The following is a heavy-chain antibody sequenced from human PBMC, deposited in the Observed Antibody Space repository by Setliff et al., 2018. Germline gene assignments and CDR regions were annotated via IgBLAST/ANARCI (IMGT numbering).Heavy chain of an antibody. J-gene: IGHJ4*02. CDR2: IYQNGIT. V-gene: IGHV4-39*07. CDR3: ARGATIENFDY. Sequence: SETLSLTCSVSGASISTTYYYWDWIRQSPEKGLEWIGTIYQNGITYYNPSVKSRVTISVDKSKNQFSLKLSSVTAADTAVYYCARGATIENFDYWGQGTLVTVSS. CDR1: GASISTTYYY.